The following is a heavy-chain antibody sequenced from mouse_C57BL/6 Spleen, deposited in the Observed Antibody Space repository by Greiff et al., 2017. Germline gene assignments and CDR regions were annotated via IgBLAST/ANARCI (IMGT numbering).Heavy chain of an antibody. CDR3: ARNWDSYDGYDYAMDY. CDR1: GFSLTSYG. CDR2: IWSGGST. V-gene: IGHV2-2*01. D-gene: IGHD2-3*01. Sequence: QVQLKESGPGLVQPSQSLSITCTVSGFSLTSYGVHWVRQSPGKGLEWLGVIWSGGSTDDNAAFISRLSIRKENSRSQVFLKMNSLQADDTAIYYCARNWDSYDGYDYAMDYWGQGTSVTVSS. J-gene: IGHJ4*01.